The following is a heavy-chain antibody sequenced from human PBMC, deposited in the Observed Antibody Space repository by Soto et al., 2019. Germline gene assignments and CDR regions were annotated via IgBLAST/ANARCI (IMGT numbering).Heavy chain of an antibody. CDR1: GYSFTSYW. CDR2: IYPGDSDT. D-gene: IGHD4-17*01. J-gene: IGHJ4*02. CDR3: ARHAPEYGDYLTSDY. Sequence: GESLKISCKGSGYSFTSYWIGWVRQMPGKGLEWMGIIYPGDSDTRYSPSFQGQVTISADKSISTAYLQWSSLKASDTAMYYCARHAPEYGDYLTSDYWGQGPLVTVS. V-gene: IGHV5-51*01.